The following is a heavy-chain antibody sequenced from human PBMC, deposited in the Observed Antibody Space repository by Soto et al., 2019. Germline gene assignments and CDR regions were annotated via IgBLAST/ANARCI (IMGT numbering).Heavy chain of an antibody. V-gene: IGHV3-30-3*01. J-gene: IGHJ4*02. CDR2: ISYDGSNK. CDR3: ARDSGGYYSTTYYFYY. D-gene: IGHD3-22*01. Sequence: GGSLRLSXAASGFTFSSYAMHWVRQAPGKGLEWVAVISYDGSNKYYADSVKGRFTISRDNSKNTLYLQMNSLRAEDTAVYYCARDSGGYYSTTYYFYYWGQGTLVTVSS. CDR1: GFTFSSYA.